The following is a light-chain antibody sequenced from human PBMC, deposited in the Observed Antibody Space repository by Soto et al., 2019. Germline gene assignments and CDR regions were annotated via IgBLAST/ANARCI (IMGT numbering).Light chain of an antibody. V-gene: IGKV1-5*03. CDR1: QSISTW. CDR2: KAS. Sequence: DIEMTQSPSTLSASVDDRVTITCRASQSISTWLAWYQHKPGKAPKLLIYKASSLEGGVPSRFSGSGSGTEFTLTISSLQPDDFATYYCQQYNTNSRTFGRGTKVETK. J-gene: IGKJ4*01. CDR3: QQYNTNSRT.